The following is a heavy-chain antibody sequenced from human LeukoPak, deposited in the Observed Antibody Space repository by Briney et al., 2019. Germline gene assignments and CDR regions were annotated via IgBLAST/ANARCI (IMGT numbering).Heavy chain of an antibody. J-gene: IGHJ4*02. CDR3: ARSRITMVRGVIFDY. D-gene: IGHD3-10*01. CDR2: IKQDGSEK. CDR1: GFTFSSYW. Sequence: PGGSLRLSCAASGFTFSSYWMSWVRQAPGKGLEWVANIKQDGSEKYYVDSVKGRFTISRDNAKNSLYLQMNSLRAEDTAVYYCARSRITMVRGVIFDYWDQGTLVTVSS. V-gene: IGHV3-7*01.